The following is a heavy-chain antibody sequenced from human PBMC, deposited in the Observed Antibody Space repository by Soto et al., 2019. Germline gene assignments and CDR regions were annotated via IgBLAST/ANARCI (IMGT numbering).Heavy chain of an antibody. Sequence: QVQLVESGGGVVQPGRSLRLSCAASGFTFSSYGMHWVRQAPGKGLEWVAVISYDGSSKYAADSVKGRFTISRDNSKNTLDMQMSSLRAEDTAVYYCAKERDFWSGSPTFDPWGQGTLVTVSS. D-gene: IGHD3-3*01. CDR2: ISYDGSSK. V-gene: IGHV3-30*18. CDR1: GFTFSSYG. CDR3: AKERDFWSGSPTFDP. J-gene: IGHJ5*02.